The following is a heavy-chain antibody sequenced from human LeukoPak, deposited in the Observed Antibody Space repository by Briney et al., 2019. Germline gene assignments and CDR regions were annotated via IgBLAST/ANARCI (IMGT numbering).Heavy chain of an antibody. CDR2: TSSSGSTI. J-gene: IGHJ4*02. V-gene: IGHV3-48*03. Sequence: GGSLRLSCAASGFTFSSYEMNWVRQAPGKGLEWLSYTSSSGSTIYYADSVKGRFTISRDNAKNSLYLQMNSLRAEDAAVYYCAREGYCGGDCYLFDYWGQGTLVTVSS. D-gene: IGHD2-21*02. CDR1: GFTFSSYE. CDR3: AREGYCGGDCYLFDY.